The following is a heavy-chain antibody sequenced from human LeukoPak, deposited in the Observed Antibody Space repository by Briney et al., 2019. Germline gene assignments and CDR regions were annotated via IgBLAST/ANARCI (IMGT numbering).Heavy chain of an antibody. Sequence: PSETLSLTCAVYGGSFSGYYWSWIRQPPGKGLEWIGYIYYSGSTNYNPSLKSRVTISVDTSKNQFSLKLSSVTAADTAVYYCARDRDSSGWELDYWGQGTLVTVSS. CDR2: IYYSGST. J-gene: IGHJ4*02. CDR3: ARDRDSSGWELDY. CDR1: GGSFSGYY. V-gene: IGHV4-59*01. D-gene: IGHD6-19*01.